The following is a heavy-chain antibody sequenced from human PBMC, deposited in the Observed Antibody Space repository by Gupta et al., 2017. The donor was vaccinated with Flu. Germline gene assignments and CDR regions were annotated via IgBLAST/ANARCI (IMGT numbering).Heavy chain of an antibody. D-gene: IGHD3-3*01. Sequence: QVQLVESGGGVVQPGRSLRLSCAASGFTFSSYGMHWVRQAPGKGLEWVAVIWYDGSNKYYADSVKGRFTISRDNSKNTLYLQMNSLRAEDTAVYYCASGGYYDFWSGYPRYYGMDVWGQGTTVTVSS. CDR3: ASGGYYDFWSGYPRYYGMDV. CDR2: IWYDGSNK. CDR1: GFTFSSYG. V-gene: IGHV3-33*01. J-gene: IGHJ6*02.